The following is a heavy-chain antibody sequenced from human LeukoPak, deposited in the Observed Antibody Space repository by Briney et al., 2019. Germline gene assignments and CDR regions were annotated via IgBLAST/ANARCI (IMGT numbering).Heavy chain of an antibody. J-gene: IGHJ3*02. CDR2: IYSGVPT. CDR1: GFTDSSNY. CDR3: ARDRGPTRAFDI. V-gene: IGHV3-53*01. Sequence: PGGSLRLSCAASGFTDSSNYMSWVRQAPGKGLEWVSVIYSGVPTYYADSVKGRFTISRDNSKNTLYLQMNSLRAEDTAVYYCARDRGPTRAFDIWGQGTMVTVS. D-gene: IGHD5-24*01.